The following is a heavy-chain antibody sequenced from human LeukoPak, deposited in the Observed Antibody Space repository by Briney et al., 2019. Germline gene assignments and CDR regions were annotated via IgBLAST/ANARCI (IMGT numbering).Heavy chain of an antibody. CDR2: ISSDGRNT. J-gene: IGHJ6*03. Sequence: GGSLRLSCAASGFTFRTYWMHWVRQAPGKGLVWVSRISSDGRNTIYPDAVKGRFTISRDNTNNILYLQMNSLRGDDTAVCYCARERDLRGAYCMDVWGKGTTVTVSS. D-gene: IGHD5/OR15-5a*01. CDR3: ARERDLRGAYCMDV. CDR1: GFTFRTYW. V-gene: IGHV3-74*01.